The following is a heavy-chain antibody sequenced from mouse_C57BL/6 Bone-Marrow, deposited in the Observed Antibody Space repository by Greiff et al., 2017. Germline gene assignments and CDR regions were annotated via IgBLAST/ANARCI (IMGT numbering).Heavy chain of an antibody. Sequence: QVQLQQSGPELVKPGASVKMSCKTSGYTFTDYVISWVKQRTGQGLEWIGEIYPGSGSTYYNEKFKGKATLTADKSSNPASMQLSSLTSEYSAVYFCARGPLYDPWFAYWGQGTLVTVSA. V-gene: IGHV1-77*01. CDR2: IYPGSGST. D-gene: IGHD2-3*01. J-gene: IGHJ3*01. CDR1: GYTFTDYV. CDR3: ARGPLYDPWFAY.